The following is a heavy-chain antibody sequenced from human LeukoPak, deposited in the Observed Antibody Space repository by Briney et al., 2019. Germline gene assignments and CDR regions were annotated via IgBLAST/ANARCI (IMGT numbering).Heavy chain of an antibody. CDR1: GGSISSSSYY. CDR2: IYYSGST. CDR3: ARTLLVGATADY. V-gene: IGHV4-39*07. D-gene: IGHD1-26*01. J-gene: IGHJ4*02. Sequence: SETLSLTCTVSGGSISSSSYYWGWIRQPPGKGLEWIGSIYYSGSTYYNPSLKSRVTISVDKSKNQFSLKLSSVTAADTAVYYCARTLLVGATADYWGQGTLVTVSS.